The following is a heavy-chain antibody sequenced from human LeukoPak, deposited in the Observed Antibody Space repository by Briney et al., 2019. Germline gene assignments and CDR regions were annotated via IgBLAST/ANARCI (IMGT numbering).Heavy chain of an antibody. J-gene: IGHJ4*02. D-gene: IGHD1-26*01. Sequence: PSETLSLTCTVSGGSINNYYWSWIRQPPGKGLEWIGYIYYSGSTKYNPSLKSRATISVDTSKNQFSLKLSSVTAADTAVYYCASGSYYFDYWGQGTLVTVSS. V-gene: IGHV4-59*08. CDR1: GGSINNYY. CDR3: ASGSYYFDY. CDR2: IYYSGST.